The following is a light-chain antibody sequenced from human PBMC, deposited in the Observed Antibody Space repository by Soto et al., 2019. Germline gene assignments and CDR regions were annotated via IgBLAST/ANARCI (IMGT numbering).Light chain of an antibody. CDR1: QSVSSSN. CDR2: GAS. CDR3: QQYGNSPFT. Sequence: EIVLTQSPGTLSLSPGERATLSCRASQSVSSSNLAWYQQKPGQAPRLLIYGASRRATGIPDRFSGSGSGTDFTLTITGLDPEDFAVYHCQQYGNSPFTFGPGTKVDIK. J-gene: IGKJ3*01. V-gene: IGKV3-20*01.